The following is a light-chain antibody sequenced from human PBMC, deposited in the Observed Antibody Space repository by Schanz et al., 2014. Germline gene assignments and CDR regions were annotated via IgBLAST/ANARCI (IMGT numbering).Light chain of an antibody. CDR2: EGS. V-gene: IGLV2-23*01. J-gene: IGLJ2*01. Sequence: QSALTQPASVSGSPGQSITISCTGTSSDVGNYNLVSWYQQHPGKAPKLMIYEGSRRPSGVSNRFSGSKSGNTASLTISGLQAEDEADYYCCSYAGSYTVVAFGGGTKLTVL. CDR3: CSYAGSYTVVA. CDR1: SSDVGNYNL.